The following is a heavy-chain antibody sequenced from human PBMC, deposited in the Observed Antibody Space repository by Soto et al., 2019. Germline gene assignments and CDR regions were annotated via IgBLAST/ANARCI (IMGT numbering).Heavy chain of an antibody. CDR1: GGTFSSYA. D-gene: IGHD2-15*01. CDR3: ARSRGYQIAGYGMDV. V-gene: IGHV1-69*13. Sequence: VASVKVSCKASGGTFSSYAISWVRQAPGQGLEWMGGIIPIFGTANYAQKFQGRVTITADESTSTAYMELSSLRSEDTAVYYCARSRGYQIAGYGMDVWGQGTTVTVSS. CDR2: IIPIFGTA. J-gene: IGHJ6*02.